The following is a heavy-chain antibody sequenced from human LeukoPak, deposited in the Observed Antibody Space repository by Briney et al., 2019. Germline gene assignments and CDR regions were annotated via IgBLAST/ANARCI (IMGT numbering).Heavy chain of an antibody. V-gene: IGHV1-69*05. J-gene: IGHJ6*03. CDR3: ARGIAVAPLGYYYYMGV. CDR1: GGTFSSYA. Sequence: VASVKVSCKASGGTFSSYAISWVRQAPGQGLEWMGGIIPIFGTANYAQKFQGRVTITTDESTSTAYMELSGLRSEDTAVYYCARGIAVAPLGYYYYMGVWGKGTTVTVSS. D-gene: IGHD6-19*01. CDR2: IIPIFGTA.